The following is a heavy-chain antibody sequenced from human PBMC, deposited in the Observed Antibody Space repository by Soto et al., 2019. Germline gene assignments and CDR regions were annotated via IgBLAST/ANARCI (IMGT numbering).Heavy chain of an antibody. CDR2: IYYSGST. J-gene: IGHJ6*03. V-gene: IGHV4-59*01. D-gene: IGHD2-15*01. CDR3: ARGRRGCSGGSCYRFYYYMDV. CDR1: GGSISSYY. Sequence: QVQLQESGPGLVKPSETLSLTCTVSGGSISSYYWSWIRQPPGKGLEWIGDIYYSGSTNYNPSLKSRVTISVDTSKNQFSLKLSSVTAVDTAVYYCARGRRGCSGGSCYRFYYYMDVWGKGTTVTVSS.